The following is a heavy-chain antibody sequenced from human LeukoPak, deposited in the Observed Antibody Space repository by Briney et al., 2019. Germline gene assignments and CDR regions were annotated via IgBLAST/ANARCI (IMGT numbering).Heavy chain of an antibody. D-gene: IGHD2-15*01. Sequence: GGSLRLSCAASGFTFNKYAMNWVRQPPGKGLEWVSSISSSSSYIYYADSVKGRFNISRDNAKNSLYLQMNSLRAEDTAVYYCARSEGYCSGGSCYLHIDYWGQGTLVTVSS. CDR2: ISSSSSYI. V-gene: IGHV3-21*01. J-gene: IGHJ4*02. CDR3: ARSEGYCSGGSCYLHIDY. CDR1: GFTFNKYA.